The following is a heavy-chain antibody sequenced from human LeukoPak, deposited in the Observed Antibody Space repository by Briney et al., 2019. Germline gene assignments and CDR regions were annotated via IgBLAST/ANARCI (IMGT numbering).Heavy chain of an antibody. V-gene: IGHV3-53*01. CDR3: ARGYYEPEFDP. D-gene: IGHD3-22*01. J-gene: IGHJ5*02. CDR1: GFTVSSNY. Sequence: GGSLRLSCAASGFTVSSNYMSWVRQAPGKGLEWVSVIYSGGSTYYADSVKGRFTISRDNSENTLYLQMNSLRAEDTAVYYCARGYYEPEFDPWGQGTLVTVSS. CDR2: IYSGGST.